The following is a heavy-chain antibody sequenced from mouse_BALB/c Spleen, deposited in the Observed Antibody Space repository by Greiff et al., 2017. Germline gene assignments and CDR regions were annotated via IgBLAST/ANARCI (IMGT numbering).Heavy chain of an antibody. CDR2: INPSNGRT. Sequence: QVQLQQPGAELVKPGASVKLSCKASGYTFTSYWMHWVKQRPGQGLEWIGEINPSNGRTNYNEKFKSKATLTVDKSSSTAYMQLSSLTSEDSAVYYCASYDGYHFDYWGQGTTLTVSS. D-gene: IGHD2-3*01. V-gene: IGHV1S81*02. CDR3: ASYDGYHFDY. CDR1: GYTFTSYW. J-gene: IGHJ2*01.